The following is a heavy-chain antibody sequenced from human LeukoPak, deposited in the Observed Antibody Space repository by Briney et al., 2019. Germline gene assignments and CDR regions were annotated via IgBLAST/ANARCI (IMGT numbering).Heavy chain of an antibody. D-gene: IGHD3-3*02. V-gene: IGHV3-7*01. J-gene: IGHJ3*02. Sequence: GGSLRLSCGASGFTFSNYWMTWVRQAPGKALEWVANINQDGSAKYYVGSVKGRFTISRDNAKNSLYLQMNSLRVDDTAVYHCATDSFSISSISLPGADAFDIWGQGTMVTVSS. CDR1: GFTFSNYW. CDR2: INQDGSAK. CDR3: ATDSFSISSISLPGADAFDI.